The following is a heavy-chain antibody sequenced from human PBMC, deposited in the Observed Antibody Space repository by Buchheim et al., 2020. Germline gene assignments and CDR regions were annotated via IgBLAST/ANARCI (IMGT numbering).Heavy chain of an antibody. CDR1: GFTFSNAW. V-gene: IGHV3-15*01. CDR3: TTGSEDQLLHYYYGMDV. D-gene: IGHD2-2*01. J-gene: IGHJ6*02. Sequence: EVQLVESGGGLVKPGGSLRLSCAASGFTFSNAWMSWVRQAPGKGLEWVGRIKSKTDGGTTDYAAPVKGRFTISRDDSKNTLYLQMNSLKTEDTAVYYCTTGSEDQLLHYYYGMDVWGQGTT. CDR2: IKSKTDGGTT.